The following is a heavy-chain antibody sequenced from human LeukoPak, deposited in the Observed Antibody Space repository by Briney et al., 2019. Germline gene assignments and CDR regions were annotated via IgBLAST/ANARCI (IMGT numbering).Heavy chain of an antibody. CDR3: AREDFYGSGSYLDY. Sequence: ASVKVSCKASGYTFTGYYMHWVRQAPGQGLEWMGWINPNSGGTNYAQKFQGRVTMTRDTSISTAYMELSRLRSDDTAVYYCAREDFYGSGSYLDYWGQGTLVTVSS. D-gene: IGHD3-10*01. J-gene: IGHJ4*02. V-gene: IGHV1-2*02. CDR1: GYTFTGYY. CDR2: INPNSGGT.